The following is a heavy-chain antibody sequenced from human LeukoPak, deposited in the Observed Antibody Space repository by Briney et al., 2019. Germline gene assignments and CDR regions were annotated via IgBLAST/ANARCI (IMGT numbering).Heavy chain of an antibody. CDR1: GYSISSGYY. V-gene: IGHV4-38-2*02. J-gene: IGHJ5*02. D-gene: IGHD6-13*01. CDR3: ARYSSSWLLNWFDP. Sequence: SETLSLTCTVSGYSISSGYYWGWIRQPPGKGLEWIGSIYHSGSTYYNPSLKSRVTISVDTSKNQFSLKLSSVTAADTAVYYCARYSSSWLLNWFDPWGQGTLVTVSS. CDR2: IYHSGST.